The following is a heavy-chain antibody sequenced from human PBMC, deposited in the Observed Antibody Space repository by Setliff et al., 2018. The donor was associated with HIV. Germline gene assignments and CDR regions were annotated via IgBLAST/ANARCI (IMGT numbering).Heavy chain of an antibody. Sequence: SETLSLTCAVSGYSISSGYYWGWVRQPPGKGLEWIGSIYQSGTTYYNPALKSRVTISVDTSKNQFSLKLSSVTAADTALYFCARGRGAWFEGSWFDPWGQGILVTVSS. CDR3: ARGRGAWFEGSWFDP. V-gene: IGHV4-38-2*01. J-gene: IGHJ5*02. CDR1: GYSISSGYY. D-gene: IGHD6-19*01. CDR2: IYQSGTT.